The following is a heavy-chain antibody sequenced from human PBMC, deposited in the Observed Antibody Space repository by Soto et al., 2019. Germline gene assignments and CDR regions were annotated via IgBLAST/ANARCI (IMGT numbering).Heavy chain of an antibody. CDR2: IYYSGST. CDR1: GGSISSGGYY. J-gene: IGHJ6*02. CDR3: ARDLRYDDSSGYYYYYYGMDV. Sequence: SETLSLTCTVSGGSISSGGYYWSWIRQHPGKGLEWIGYIYYSGSTYYNPSLKSRVTISVDTSKNQFSLKLSSVTAADTAVYYCARDLRYDDSSGYYYYYYGMDVWGQGTTVTVPS. D-gene: IGHD3-22*01. V-gene: IGHV4-31*03.